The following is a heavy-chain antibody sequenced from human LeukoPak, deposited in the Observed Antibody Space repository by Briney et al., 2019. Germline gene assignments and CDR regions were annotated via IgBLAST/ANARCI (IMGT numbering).Heavy chain of an antibody. V-gene: IGHV3-23*01. CDR3: AKGTGGLSAAAGTPGY. D-gene: IGHD6-13*01. CDR2: ISGSGGST. J-gene: IGHJ4*02. CDR1: GFTFSSYA. Sequence: PGGSLRPSCAASGFTFSSYAMSWVRQAPGKGLEWVSAISGSGGSTYYADSVKGRFTISRDNSKNTLYLQMNSLRAEDTAVYYCAKGTGGLSAAAGTPGYWGQGTLVTVSS.